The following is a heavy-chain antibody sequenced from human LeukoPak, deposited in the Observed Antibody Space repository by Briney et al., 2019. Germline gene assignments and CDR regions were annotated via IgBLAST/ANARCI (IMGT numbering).Heavy chain of an antibody. Sequence: GGSLRLSCAASGFTFSDAWMSWVRHAPGKGLEWVARIKSKTDGGAIDYAAPVRGRFTISRDDSRSTVYQEMSGLKTDDTAVYYCTTRGYSGIVTGSWGQGTLVTVSS. V-gene: IGHV3-15*01. CDR3: TTRGYSGIVTGS. CDR1: GFTFSDAW. CDR2: IKSKTDGGAI. D-gene: IGHD5-12*01. J-gene: IGHJ5*02.